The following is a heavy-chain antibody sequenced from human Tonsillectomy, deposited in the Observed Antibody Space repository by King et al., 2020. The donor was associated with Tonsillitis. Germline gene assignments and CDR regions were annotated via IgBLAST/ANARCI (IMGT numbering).Heavy chain of an antibody. D-gene: IGHD3-22*01. CDR2: INPNSGGT. CDR3: ARVLYDSSGYWNSYYGMDV. CDR1: GYTFTGYY. J-gene: IGHJ6*02. V-gene: IGHV1-2*02. Sequence: VQLVQSGAEVKKPGASVKVSCKASGYTFTGYYMHWVRQAPGQGLEWMGWINPNSGGTNYAQKFQGRVTMTRDTSISTAYMELSRLRSDDTAVYYCARVLYDSSGYWNSYYGMDVWGQGTTVTVSS.